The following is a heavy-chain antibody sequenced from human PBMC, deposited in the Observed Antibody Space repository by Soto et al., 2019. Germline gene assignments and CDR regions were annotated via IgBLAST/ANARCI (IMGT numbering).Heavy chain of an antibody. J-gene: IGHJ6*02. Sequence: SVKFSCKASGGTFNNYPITWVRQAPGQGLEWMGGSIPIFGTANYAQKLQGRVTISVDESTSTAYMELSSLRSEDTAVYYCARGRGYSGDDHYYYFDMDVWGQGTTVTVSS. D-gene: IGHD5-12*01. V-gene: IGHV1-69*01. CDR3: ARGRGYSGDDHYYYFDMDV. CDR2: SIPIFGTA. CDR1: GGTFNNYP.